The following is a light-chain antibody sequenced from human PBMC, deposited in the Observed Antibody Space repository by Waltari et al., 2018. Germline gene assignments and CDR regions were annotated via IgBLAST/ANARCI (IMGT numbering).Light chain of an antibody. CDR1: QSISNY. CDR3: QQYNSWPDT. CDR2: GAS. V-gene: IGKV3-15*01. J-gene: IGKJ2*01. Sequence: EIMMTQSPATLSVSPGERVALSCRASQSISNYLAWYQQKPGQAPRLIIYGASSRTTGIPARFSGSGSGTEFTLTISSLQSEDFAVYYCQQYNSWPDTFGQGTELEI.